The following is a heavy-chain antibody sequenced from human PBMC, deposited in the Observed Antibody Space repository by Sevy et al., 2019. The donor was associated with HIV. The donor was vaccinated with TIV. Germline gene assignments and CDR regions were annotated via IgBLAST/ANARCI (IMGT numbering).Heavy chain of an antibody. V-gene: IGHV3-21*01. D-gene: IGHD6-13*01. CDR3: ATLGGSSSGYGDTDYFDY. J-gene: IGHJ4*02. Sequence: GGSLRLSCAASGFTFSSYSMNWVRQAPGKGLEWVSSISSSSSYIYYADSVKGRFTICRDNAKNSMYLQMNSLGAEDTAVYDCATLGGSSSGYGDTDYFDYWGQGTLVTVSS. CDR2: ISSSSSYI. CDR1: GFTFSSYS.